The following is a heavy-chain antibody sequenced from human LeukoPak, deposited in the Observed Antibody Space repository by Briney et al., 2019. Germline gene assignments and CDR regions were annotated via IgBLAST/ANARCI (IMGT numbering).Heavy chain of an antibody. Sequence: GGSLRPSCAASGFTFSSNGMSWVRQAPGKGRGWVLAISVGGGSTSHADSGKGRFTISRDNSKNTLYLQMNSLRAEDTAVYYCAKDHVWGSYLLDYYYMDVWGKGATVTISS. D-gene: IGHD3-16*02. CDR2: ISVGGGST. J-gene: IGHJ6*03. CDR3: AKDHVWGSYLLDYYYMDV. V-gene: IGHV3-23*01. CDR1: GFTFSSNG.